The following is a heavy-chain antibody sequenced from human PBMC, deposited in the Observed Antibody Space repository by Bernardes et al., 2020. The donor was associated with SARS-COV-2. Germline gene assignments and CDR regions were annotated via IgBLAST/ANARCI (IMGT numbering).Heavy chain of an antibody. J-gene: IGHJ4*02. V-gene: IGHV4-31*03. Sequence: SETLSLTCSVSGGLISSGGTYWGWFRQHPRRGLEWIAYIYYTGKSYFNPSLQSRVTISVDTSKNQFSLKLNSVTAADTAVYFCARGLDYFDYWGQGTAVTVSS. CDR1: GGLISSGGTY. D-gene: IGHD3-16*01. CDR3: ARGLDYFDY. CDR2: IYYTGKS.